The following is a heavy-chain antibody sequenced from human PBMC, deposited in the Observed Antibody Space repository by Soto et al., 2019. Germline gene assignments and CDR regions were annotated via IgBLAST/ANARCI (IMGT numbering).Heavy chain of an antibody. D-gene: IGHD3-16*01. Sequence: GESLKISCKASGYIIKNYWIGWVRQMPGQGLEWMGIIFPDDSDTRYSPSFQGHVTISVDKSISTTYVQWSSLKASDSAIYYCFRGGVTSRTFDYWGQGTLVTVSS. CDR1: GYIIKNYW. J-gene: IGHJ4*02. CDR2: IFPDDSDT. CDR3: FRGGVTSRTFDY. V-gene: IGHV5-51*01.